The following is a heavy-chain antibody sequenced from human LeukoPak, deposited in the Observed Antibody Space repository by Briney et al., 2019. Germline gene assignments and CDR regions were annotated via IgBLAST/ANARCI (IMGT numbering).Heavy chain of an antibody. CDR3: ARVIVVHGIYYFDY. CDR1: GGTFSSYA. Sequence: SVKVSCKASGGTFSSYAISWVRQAPGQGLEWMGGIIPIFGTANYAQRLQGRVTITADESTSTAYMELSSLRSEDTAVYYCARVIVVHGIYYFDYWGQETLVTVSS. J-gene: IGHJ4*02. V-gene: IGHV1-69*13. CDR2: IIPIFGTA. D-gene: IGHD1-26*01.